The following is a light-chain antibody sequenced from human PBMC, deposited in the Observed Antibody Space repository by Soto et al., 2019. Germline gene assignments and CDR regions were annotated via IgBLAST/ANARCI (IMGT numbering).Light chain of an antibody. J-gene: IGLJ3*02. CDR1: NSDVGGYDY. CDR3: SSYTSSTTLGV. CDR2: EVS. V-gene: IGLV2-14*01. Sequence: QSVLTQPASVSGSPGQSITISCTGTNSDVGGYDYVSWYQQHPGKAPKLMIYEVSHRPSGVSNRFSGSRSGNTASLTISGLQAEDEADYYCSSYTSSTTLGVFGGGTKLNVL.